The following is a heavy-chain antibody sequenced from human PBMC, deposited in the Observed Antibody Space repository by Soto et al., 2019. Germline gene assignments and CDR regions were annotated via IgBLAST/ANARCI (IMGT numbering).Heavy chain of an antibody. Sequence: LSLTCAVYGGSFSGYYWSWIRQPPGKGLEWIGEINHSGSTNYNPSLKSRVTISVDTSKNQFSLKLSSVTAADTAVYYCARGAGIAVAGTTHYYGMDVWGQGTTVTVSS. D-gene: IGHD6-19*01. CDR1: GGSFSGYY. J-gene: IGHJ6*02. CDR3: ARGAGIAVAGTTHYYGMDV. V-gene: IGHV4-34*01. CDR2: INHSGST.